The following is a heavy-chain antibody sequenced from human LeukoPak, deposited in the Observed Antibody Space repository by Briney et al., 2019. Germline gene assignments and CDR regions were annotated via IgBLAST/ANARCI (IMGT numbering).Heavy chain of an antibody. CDR3: LRGDVRDY. CDR2: RGSTGRNT. Sequence: GGSLRLSCAASGFTFDDYGMSWVRQAPGKGLEWVSSRGSTGRNTHYAGSVEGRFTISRDNAKNSLYLQMSSLRAEDTAVYYRLRGDVRDYWGQGTLVTVSS. V-gene: IGHV3-21*01. J-gene: IGHJ4*02. CDR1: GFTFDDYG. D-gene: IGHD2-21*01.